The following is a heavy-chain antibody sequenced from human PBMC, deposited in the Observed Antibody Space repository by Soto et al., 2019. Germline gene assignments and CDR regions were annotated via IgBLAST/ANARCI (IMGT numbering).Heavy chain of an antibody. CDR2: INARGGTT. D-gene: IGHD4-17*01. CDR1: GYTFTSYY. Sequence: GASVKVSCKASGYTFTSYYVHWVRQAPGQGLEWMGIINARGGTTSNAQQFQGRVTMTTDTSTSTDYMELSSLRSDDTAVYYYATGVYGDYVGSAYYGMDVWGQGTTVTVSS. CDR3: ATGVYGDYVGSAYYGMDV. V-gene: IGHV1-46*01. J-gene: IGHJ6*02.